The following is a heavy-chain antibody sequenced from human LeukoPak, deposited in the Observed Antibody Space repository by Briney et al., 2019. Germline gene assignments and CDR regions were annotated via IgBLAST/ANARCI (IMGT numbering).Heavy chain of an antibody. D-gene: IGHD1-7*01. V-gene: IGHV4-59*08. CDR2: IYYSGST. CDR3: VRGNYYFDY. Sequence: SETLSLTCTVSGGSISSYYWSWIRQPPGKGLEWIGYIYYSGSTKYNSSLKSRVTISVDTSKNRFSLKLSSVTAADTAVYYCVRGNYYFDYWGQGALVTVSS. J-gene: IGHJ4*02. CDR1: GGSISSYY.